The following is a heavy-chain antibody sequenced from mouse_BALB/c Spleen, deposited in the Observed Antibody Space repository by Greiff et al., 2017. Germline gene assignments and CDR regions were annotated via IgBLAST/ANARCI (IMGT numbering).Heavy chain of an antibody. J-gene: IGHJ3*01. Sequence: VKLVESGGGLVKPGGSLKLSCAASGFTFSSYAMSWVRQTPEKRLEWVASISSGGSTYYPDSVKGRFTISRDNARNILYLQMSSLRSEDTAMYYCARGLTITTGFAYWGQGTLVTVSA. CDR1: GFTFSSYA. V-gene: IGHV5-6-5*01. D-gene: IGHD2-4*01. CDR3: ARGLTITTGFAY. CDR2: ISSGGST.